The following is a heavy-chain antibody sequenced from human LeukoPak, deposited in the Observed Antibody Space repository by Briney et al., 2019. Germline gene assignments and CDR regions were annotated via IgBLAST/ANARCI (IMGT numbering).Heavy chain of an antibody. D-gene: IGHD2/OR15-2a*01. CDR1: GDSISSNRYY. J-gene: IGHJ4*02. CDR3: ARQYPGLSFDS. V-gene: IGHV4-39*01. CDR2: ITYSGTT. Sequence: SETLSLTCTVSGDSISSNRYYWGWIRQPPGKGLEWIGSITYSGTTYYNPSLKSRVTISVDTSKNHFSLKLTSVTAADTAVYYCARQYPGLSFDSWGQGTLGSVSS.